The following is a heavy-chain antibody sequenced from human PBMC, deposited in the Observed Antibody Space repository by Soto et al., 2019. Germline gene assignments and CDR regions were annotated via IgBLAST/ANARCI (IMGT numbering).Heavy chain of an antibody. Sequence: QVQLQQWGAGLLKPSETLSLTCAVNGGSLSGYYWSWIRQSPGKGLEWIGEINHRGSSDYNPYLKSRVTISIDASKNHVTLKLTSVTASDTAVYYCARAENRNSLYSVDVWGQGTAVTVSS. D-gene: IGHD1-7*01. J-gene: IGHJ6*02. CDR3: ARAENRNSLYSVDV. V-gene: IGHV4-34*01. CDR1: GGSLSGYY. CDR2: INHRGSS.